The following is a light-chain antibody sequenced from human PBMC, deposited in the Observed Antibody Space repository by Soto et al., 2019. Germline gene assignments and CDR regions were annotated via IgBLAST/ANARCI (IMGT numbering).Light chain of an antibody. Sequence: EIVLTQSPGTLSLSPGERATLSCRASQSVSSSYLAWYQQKPGQAPRLLIYGASSRATGIPDRFSGSGSGTDFTLTIGRLEPEDFAVYYCQLYGSSTVVTFGPGTKVDIK. CDR3: QLYGSSTVVT. CDR1: QSVSSSY. V-gene: IGKV3-20*01. CDR2: GAS. J-gene: IGKJ3*01.